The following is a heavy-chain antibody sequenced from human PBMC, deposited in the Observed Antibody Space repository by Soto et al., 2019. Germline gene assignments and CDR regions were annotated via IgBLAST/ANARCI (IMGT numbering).Heavy chain of an antibody. D-gene: IGHD3-16*01. Sequence: PXETLSLTCTVAGYSITSGYYWAWIRQSPGKGLEWIAYIYHSGRTYYNPSLKSRLTISVDTSKNQFSLKLTSVTAADTAVYFCARDGGSLGPDLDSWGQGTLVTVSS. CDR3: ARDGGSLGPDLDS. CDR1: GYSITSGYY. CDR2: IYHSGRT. J-gene: IGHJ4*02. V-gene: IGHV4-38-2*02.